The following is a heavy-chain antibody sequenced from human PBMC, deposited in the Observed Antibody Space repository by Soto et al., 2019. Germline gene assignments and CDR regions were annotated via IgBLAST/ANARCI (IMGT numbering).Heavy chain of an antibody. CDR1: GFTFSRYW. J-gene: IGHJ4*02. V-gene: IGHV3-7*04. CDR2: IKEDGGEK. D-gene: IGHD5-12*01. CDR3: ARDRRGYSGFDHLPYFDY. Sequence: GGSLRLSCAASGFTFSRYWMSWVRQAPGKGLEWVAKIKEDGGEKYYVDSVKGRFTISRDNAKNSLHLQMNSLRAEDTAVYYCARDRRGYSGFDHLPYFDYWGQGSLVIVSS.